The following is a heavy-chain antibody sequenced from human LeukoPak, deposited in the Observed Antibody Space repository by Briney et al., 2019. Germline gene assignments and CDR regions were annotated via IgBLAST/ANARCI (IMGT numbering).Heavy chain of an antibody. D-gene: IGHD4-11*01. CDR2: IYYSGST. V-gene: IGHV4-59*11. CDR3: ARYSTSGGYYSDY. J-gene: IGHJ4*02. CDR1: GGSISSHY. Sequence: SETLSLTCTVSGGSISSHYWSWIRQPPGKGLEWIGYIYYSGSTNYNPSLKSRVTTSVDTSKNQFSLKLSSVTAADTAVYYCARYSTSGGYYSDYWGQGTLVTVSS.